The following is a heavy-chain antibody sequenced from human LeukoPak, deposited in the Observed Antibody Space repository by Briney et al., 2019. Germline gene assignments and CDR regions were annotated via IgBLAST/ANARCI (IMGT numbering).Heavy chain of an antibody. CDR3: ARSKNSGSYYYYGMDV. J-gene: IGHJ6*02. CDR1: GFTFSSYS. CDR2: ISSSSSYI. D-gene: IGHD1-26*01. V-gene: IGHV3-21*01. Sequence: GGSLRLSCAASGFTFSSYSMNWVRQAPGKGLEWVSSISSSSSYIYYADSVKGRFTISRDNAKNSLYLQMNSLRAEDTAVYYCARSKNSGSYYYYGMDVWGQGTTVTVSS.